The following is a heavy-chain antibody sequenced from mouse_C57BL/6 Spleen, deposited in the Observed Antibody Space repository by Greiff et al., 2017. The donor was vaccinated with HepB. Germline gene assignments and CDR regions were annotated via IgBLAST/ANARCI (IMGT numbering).Heavy chain of an antibody. V-gene: IGHV1-69*01. CDR2: IDPSDSYT. J-gene: IGHJ4*01. D-gene: IGHD1-3*01. CDR1: GYTFTSYW. Sequence: QVQLQQPGAELVMPGASVKLSCKASGYTFTSYWMHWVKQRPGQGLEWIGEIDPSDSYTNYNQKFKGKSTLTVDKSSSTAYMQLSSLTSEDSAVYYCARSGGLRAMDYWGQGTSVTVSS. CDR3: ARSGGLRAMDY.